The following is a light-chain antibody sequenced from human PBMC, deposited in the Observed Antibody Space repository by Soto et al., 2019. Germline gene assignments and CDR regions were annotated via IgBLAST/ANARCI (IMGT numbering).Light chain of an antibody. Sequence: QSALTQPASVSGSPGQSITISCTGTSSGVGGYNYVSWYQQHPGKAPKLMIYDVSNRPSGVSNRFSGSKSGNTASLTISGLQAEDEADYYCSSYTSSSTLNYVFGTGTKAPS. CDR1: SSGVGGYNY. J-gene: IGLJ1*01. CDR2: DVS. V-gene: IGLV2-14*01. CDR3: SSYTSSSTLNYV.